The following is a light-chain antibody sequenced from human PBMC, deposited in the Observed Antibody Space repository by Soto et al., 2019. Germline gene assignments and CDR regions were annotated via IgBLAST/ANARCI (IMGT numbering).Light chain of an antibody. CDR3: QQYGSSPRFT. CDR1: QSVSSSY. V-gene: IGKV3-20*01. Sequence: EIVLTQSPGTLSLSPGERATLSCRASQSVSSSYLAWYQQKPGQAPRLLIYGASSRATGIPDRFSGSGSGTDLTLPISRLEPEDFAVYYCQQYGSSPRFTFGPGTKVDIK. CDR2: GAS. J-gene: IGKJ3*01.